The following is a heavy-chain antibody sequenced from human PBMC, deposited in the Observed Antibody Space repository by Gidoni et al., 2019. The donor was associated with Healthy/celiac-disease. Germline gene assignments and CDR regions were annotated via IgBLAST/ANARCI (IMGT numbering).Heavy chain of an antibody. CDR2: IYYSGST. Sequence: QVQLQESGPGLVKPSETLSLTCTVSGGSISSYYCSWILPPPGKGLEWIGYIYYSGSTNYNPSLKSRVTISVDTSKNQFSLKLSSVTAADTAVYYCARGGPSSYHYDLRYYYYMDVWGKGTTVTVSS. CDR1: GGSISSYY. D-gene: IGHD3-3*01. J-gene: IGHJ6*03. CDR3: ARGGPSSYHYDLRYYYYMDV. V-gene: IGHV4-59*01.